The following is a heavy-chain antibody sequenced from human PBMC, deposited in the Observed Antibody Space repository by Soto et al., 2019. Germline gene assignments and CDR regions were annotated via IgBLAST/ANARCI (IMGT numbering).Heavy chain of an antibody. CDR1: GGTFSSYA. CDR3: ARGIPYGDYAPGGERVIYYYGMDV. V-gene: IGHV1-69*01. CDR2: IIPIFGTA. J-gene: IGHJ6*02. D-gene: IGHD4-17*01. Sequence: QVQLVQSGAEVKKPGSSVKVFCKASGGTFSSYAISWVRQAPGQGLEWMGGIIPIFGTANYAQKFQGRVTITADESTSTAYMELSSLRSEDTAVYYCARGIPYGDYAPGGERVIYYYGMDVWGQGTTVTVSS.